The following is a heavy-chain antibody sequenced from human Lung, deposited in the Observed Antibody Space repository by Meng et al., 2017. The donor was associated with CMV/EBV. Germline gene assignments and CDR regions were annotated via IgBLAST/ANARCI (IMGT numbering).Heavy chain of an antibody. CDR2: ISAYNGNT. D-gene: IGHD4-11*01. CDR3: ARGKYSNYELEWFDP. J-gene: IGHJ5*02. Sequence: ASXXVSXKASGYIFTSYGITWVRQAPGQGLEWMGWISAYNGNTNDAEKLRGRVTMTTDTSTSTAYMELRNLRSDDTAGYYCARGKYSNYELEWFDPWGQGXLVTVSS. V-gene: IGHV1-18*01. CDR1: GYIFTSYG.